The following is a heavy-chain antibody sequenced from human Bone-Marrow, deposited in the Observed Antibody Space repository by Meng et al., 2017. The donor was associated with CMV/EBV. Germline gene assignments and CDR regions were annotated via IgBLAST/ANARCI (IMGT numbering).Heavy chain of an antibody. CDR3: ARAGFLEWLYTTYFAD. V-gene: IGHV4-61*01. D-gene: IGHD3-3*01. CDR2: IYYSGST. Sequence: GSLRLSCTVSGGSVSSGSYYWSWIRQPPGKGLEWIGYIYYSGSTNYNPSLKSRVTISVDTSKNQFSLKLSSVTAADTAVYYCARAGFLEWLYTTYFADWGPGKLVNVSS. J-gene: IGHJ4*02. CDR1: GGSVSSGSYY.